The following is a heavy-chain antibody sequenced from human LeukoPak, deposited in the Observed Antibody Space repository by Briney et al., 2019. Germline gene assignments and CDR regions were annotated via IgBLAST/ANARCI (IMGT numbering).Heavy chain of an antibody. V-gene: IGHV3-23*01. D-gene: IGHD5-12*01. CDR3: AKGGYDYVEVGYFDY. J-gene: IGHJ4*02. CDR2: IIGSVAST. Sequence: GGSLRLSCAASGFTFASYAMSWVRQTPGKGLEWVSVIIGSVASTYYADSVKGRFPISRDNSKNTLYLQMNSLRADDTAVYYCAKGGYDYVEVGYFDYWGQGTLVTVSS. CDR1: GFTFASYA.